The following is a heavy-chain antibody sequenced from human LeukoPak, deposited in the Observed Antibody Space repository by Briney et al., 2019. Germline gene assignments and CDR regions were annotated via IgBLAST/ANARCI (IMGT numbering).Heavy chain of an antibody. CDR1: GGTFSSYA. Sequence: SVKVSCKASGGTFSSYAISWVRQAPGQGLEWMGGIIPIFGTANYAQRFQGRVTMTRDTSTSTLYMELSSLRSEDTAVYYCARGRYCSSTNSCYFDYWGQGTLVTVSS. CDR3: ARGRYCSSTNSCYFDY. J-gene: IGHJ4*02. CDR2: IIPIFGTA. D-gene: IGHD2-2*01. V-gene: IGHV1-69*05.